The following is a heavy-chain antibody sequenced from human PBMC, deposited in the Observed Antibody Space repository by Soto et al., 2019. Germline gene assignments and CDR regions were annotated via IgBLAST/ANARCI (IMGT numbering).Heavy chain of an antibody. CDR3: ARDHPRGDGYALDY. D-gene: IGHD5-12*01. V-gene: IGHV3-74*01. CDR2: IKVDGSIT. CDR1: GFTFSNYC. J-gene: IGHJ4*02. Sequence: EVQLVESGGGLVQPGGSLRLSCAASGFTFSNYCMHWVRQAPGKGLVWVSCIKVDGSITSYADSVQGRFTISRDNAENTRYLQMDNLGVEDTAVYYCARDHPRGDGYALDYCGQGTLVTVSS.